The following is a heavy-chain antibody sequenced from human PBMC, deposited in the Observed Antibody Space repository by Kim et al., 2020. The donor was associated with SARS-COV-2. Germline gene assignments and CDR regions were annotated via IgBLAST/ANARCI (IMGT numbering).Heavy chain of an antibody. J-gene: IGHJ6*02. CDR3: AGGYCSGGSCYSYHYYYGMDV. V-gene: IGHV1-2*02. CDR1: GYTFTGYY. D-gene: IGHD2-15*01. CDR2: INPNSGGT. Sequence: ASVKVSCKASGYTFTGYYMHWVRQAPGQGLEWMGWINPNSGGTNYAQKFQGRVTITRDTSISTAYMELSRLRSDDTAVYYCAGGYCSGGSCYSYHYYYGMDVWGQGTTVTVSS.